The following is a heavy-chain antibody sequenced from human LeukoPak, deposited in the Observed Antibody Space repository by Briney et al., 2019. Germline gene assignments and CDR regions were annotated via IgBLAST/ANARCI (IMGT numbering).Heavy chain of an antibody. CDR3: AKDQGIAAAGTSSFDY. V-gene: IGHV3-30*02. J-gene: IGHJ4*02. CDR2: IRYDGSNK. D-gene: IGHD6-13*01. CDR1: GFTFSSYG. Sequence: GGSLRLSCAASGFTFSSYGMHWVRQAPGKGLEWVAFIRYDGSNKYYADSVKGRFTISRDNSKNTLYLQMNSLRAEDTAVYYCAKDQGIAAAGTSSFDYWGQGTLVTVSS.